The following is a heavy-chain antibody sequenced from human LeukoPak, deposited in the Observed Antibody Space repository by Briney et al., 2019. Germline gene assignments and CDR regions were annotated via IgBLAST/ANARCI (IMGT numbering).Heavy chain of an antibody. CDR1: GFTFSNYG. CDR3: ARVGGSSSRWFDP. CDR2: IRYDGRNK. Sequence: GGSLRLSCAASGFTFSNYGIHWVRQAPGKGLEWVAFIRYDGRNKYYADSVKGRFTISRDNSKNTLYLQMNSLRAEDTAVYYCARVGGSSSRWFDPWGQGTLVTVSS. V-gene: IGHV3-30*02. J-gene: IGHJ5*02. D-gene: IGHD6-6*01.